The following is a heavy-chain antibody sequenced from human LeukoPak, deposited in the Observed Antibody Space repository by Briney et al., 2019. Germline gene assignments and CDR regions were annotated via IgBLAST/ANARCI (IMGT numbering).Heavy chain of an antibody. CDR2: IYYTGST. CDR3: ARVYYYDSSGFYFAY. CDR1: GGSISSGDYF. D-gene: IGHD3-22*01. V-gene: IGHV4-30-4*01. J-gene: IGHJ4*02. Sequence: SETLSLTCTVPGGSISSGDYFWTWIRQPPGKGLEWIGYIYYTGSTYYNPSLKSRVSMSLDTSENQFSLRLNSVTAADTAVYYCARVYYYDSSGFYFAYWGQGTLVTVSS.